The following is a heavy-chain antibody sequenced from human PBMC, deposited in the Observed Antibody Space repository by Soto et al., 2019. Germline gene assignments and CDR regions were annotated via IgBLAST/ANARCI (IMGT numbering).Heavy chain of an antibody. V-gene: IGHV1-69*13. CDR3: ARQMAPRWVGVVVVPAAQEAFDI. J-gene: IGHJ3*02. CDR2: IIPIFGTA. D-gene: IGHD2-2*01. CDR1: GGTFSSYA. Sequence: SVKVSCKASGGTFSSYAISWVRQAPGQGLEWMGGIIPIFGTANYAQKFQGRVTITADESTSTAYMELSSLRSEDTAMYYCARQMAPRWVGVVVVPAAQEAFDIWGQGTMVTVS.